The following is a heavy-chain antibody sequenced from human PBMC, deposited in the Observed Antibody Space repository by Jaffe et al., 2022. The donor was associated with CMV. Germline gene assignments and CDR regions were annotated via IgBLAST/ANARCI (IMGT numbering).Heavy chain of an antibody. CDR1: GFTFSSYA. CDR3: AKDEPLRFLEWFHSMSYYFDY. J-gene: IGHJ4*02. Sequence: EVQLLESGGGLVQPGGSLRLSCAASGFTFSSYAMSWVRQAPGKGLEWVSAISGSGGSTYYADSVKGRFTISRDNSKNTLYLQMNSLRAEDTAVYYCAKDEPLRFLEWFHSMSYYFDYWGQGTLVTVSS. V-gene: IGHV3-23*01. D-gene: IGHD3-3*01. CDR2: ISGSGGST.